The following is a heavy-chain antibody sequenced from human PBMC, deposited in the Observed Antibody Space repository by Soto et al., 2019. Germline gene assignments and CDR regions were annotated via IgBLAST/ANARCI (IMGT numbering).Heavy chain of an antibody. V-gene: IGHV4-31*11. CDR1: GGSIISADSY. D-gene: IGHD1-26*01. Sequence: SETLSLTCAVSGGSIISADSYWFWIRKHPGKGLEWIGYIAYSGDTYYNPSLRSRVSISADTSKNQFSLKLTSVTAADTAVYYCARVARGRVVGATPPCFDYWGQGTLVTVSS. CDR2: IAYSGDT. CDR3: ARVARGRVVGATPPCFDY. J-gene: IGHJ4*02.